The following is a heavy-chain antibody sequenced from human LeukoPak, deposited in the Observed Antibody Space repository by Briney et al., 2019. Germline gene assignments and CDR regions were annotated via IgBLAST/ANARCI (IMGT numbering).Heavy chain of an antibody. Sequence: PGRSLRLSCAASGFTFSNYGMHWVRQAPGKGLEWVAVIRYDGTNKYYADSVRGRFTISRDNSKNTLYLQMNSLRADGTAVYYCARVKVEMATIGWLDPWGQGTLVTVSS. CDR1: GFTFSNYG. V-gene: IGHV3-33*01. J-gene: IGHJ5*02. CDR2: IRYDGTNK. CDR3: ARVKVEMATIGWLDP. D-gene: IGHD5-24*01.